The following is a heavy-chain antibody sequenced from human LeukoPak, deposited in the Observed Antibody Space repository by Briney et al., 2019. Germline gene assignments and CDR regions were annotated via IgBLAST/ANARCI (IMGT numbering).Heavy chain of an antibody. CDR3: ARPRYASSSRGPFDY. CDR2: IYYSGST. CDR1: GGSFSGYY. V-gene: IGHV4-34*01. Sequence: SETLSLTCAVYGGSFSGYYWSWIRQPPGKGLEWTGSIYYSGSTYYNPPLESRATISADMSKNQFSLKLSSVTAADTAVYYCARPRYASSSRGPFDYWGQGTLVTVSS. J-gene: IGHJ4*02. D-gene: IGHD6-6*01.